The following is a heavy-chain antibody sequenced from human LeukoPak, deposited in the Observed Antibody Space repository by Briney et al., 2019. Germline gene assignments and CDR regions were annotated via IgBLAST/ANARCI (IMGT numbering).Heavy chain of an antibody. CDR3: ARVLFGVKLELGYAFDI. V-gene: IGHV4-61*08. CDR1: GGSLSNGGYS. D-gene: IGHD1-7*01. CDR2: IYYSGST. J-gene: IGHJ3*02. Sequence: PSQTLSLTCAVSGGSLSNGGYSWSWIRQPPGKGLEWIGYIYYSGSTNCNPSLKSRVTISVDTSKNQFSLKLNSVTAADTAVYYCARVLFGVKLELGYAFDIWGQGTMVTVSS.